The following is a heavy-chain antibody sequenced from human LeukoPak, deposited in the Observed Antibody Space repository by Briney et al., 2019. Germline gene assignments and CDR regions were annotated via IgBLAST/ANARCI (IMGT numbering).Heavy chain of an antibody. Sequence: PGGSLRLSCAASGLTVSSNYMTWVRQAPGKGLEWVSTSASGGSSYYADSVKGRFTISRDNSKNTLYLQMNSLGAEDTAVYHCAKATVTHLIDYWGQGTLVTVSS. CDR1: GLTVSSNY. D-gene: IGHD4-17*01. V-gene: IGHV3-53*01. CDR3: AKATVTHLIDY. J-gene: IGHJ4*02. CDR2: SASGGSS.